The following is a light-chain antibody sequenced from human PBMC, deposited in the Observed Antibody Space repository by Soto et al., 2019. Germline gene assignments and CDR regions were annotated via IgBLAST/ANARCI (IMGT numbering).Light chain of an antibody. V-gene: IGLV2-23*02. CDR3: CSYAGTTYV. J-gene: IGLJ1*01. CDR1: SSDVGSYNL. Sequence: QSALTRPASVSGSPGQSITISCTGTSSDVGSYNLVSWYQQHPGKAPKLMIYEVSTRPSGVSNRFSGSKSGNTASLTISGLQAEDEADYYCCSYAGTTYVFGTGTKLTVL. CDR2: EVS.